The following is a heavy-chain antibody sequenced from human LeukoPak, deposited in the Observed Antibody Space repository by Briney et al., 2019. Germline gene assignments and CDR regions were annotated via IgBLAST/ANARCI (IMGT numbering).Heavy chain of an antibody. CDR2: INHSGST. CDR3: ARGRYYDFWSGALYNWFDP. D-gene: IGHD3-3*01. J-gene: IGHJ5*02. CDR1: GGSFSAYY. Sequence: SETLSLTCAVHGGSFSAYYWSWIRQPPGKGLEWIGEINHSGSTNYNPSLKSRVTISVDTSKNQFSLKLSSVTAADTAVYYCARGRYYDFWSGALYNWFDPWGQGTLVTVSS. V-gene: IGHV4-34*01.